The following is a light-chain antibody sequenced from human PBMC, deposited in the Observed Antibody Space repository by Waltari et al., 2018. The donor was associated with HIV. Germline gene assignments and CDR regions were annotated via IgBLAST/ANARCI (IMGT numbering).Light chain of an antibody. J-gene: IGLJ3*02. V-gene: IGLV6-57*04. CDR2: EDN. Sequence: FILTQPHSVSESPGKTVIISCTRNSGDIASKYVQWSQQRPGSAPTPGIYEDNRRPSGVPDRFSGSIDSASNSAFLTISGLKTEDEAAYYCQSYDYTIQVFGGGTKLTVL. CDR1: SGDIASKY. CDR3: QSYDYTIQV.